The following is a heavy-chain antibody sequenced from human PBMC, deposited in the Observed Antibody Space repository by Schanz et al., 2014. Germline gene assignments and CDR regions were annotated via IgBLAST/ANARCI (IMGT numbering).Heavy chain of an antibody. CDR3: ARGGYSYGSGYYAMDV. V-gene: IGHV3-74*02. CDR2: IDRDGSRT. Sequence: EVQLVESGGHLVQPGGSLRLSCAASGFAVPINYMSWVRQAPGKGLEWVSRIDRDGSRTNYADSVKGRFTISRDNAKSTVYLQMNSLGVEDMAVYYCARGGYSYGSGYYAMDVWGQGTAVTVSS. D-gene: IGHD5-18*01. CDR1: GFAVPINY. J-gene: IGHJ6*02.